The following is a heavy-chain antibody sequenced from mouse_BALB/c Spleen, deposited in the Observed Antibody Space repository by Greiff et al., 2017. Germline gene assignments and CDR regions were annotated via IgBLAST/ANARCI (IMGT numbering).Heavy chain of an antibody. Sequence: EVQLVESGGGLVQPGGSLKLSCAASGFTFSSYGMSWVRQTPDKRLELVSTINSNGGSTYYPDSVKGRFTISRDNAKNTLYLQMSSLKSEDTARYYCARDGITTNIDDWGQGTTLTVSS. CDR3: ARDGITTNIDD. CDR1: GFTFSSYG. CDR2: INSNGGST. V-gene: IGHV5-6-3*01. D-gene: IGHD2-4*01. J-gene: IGHJ2*01.